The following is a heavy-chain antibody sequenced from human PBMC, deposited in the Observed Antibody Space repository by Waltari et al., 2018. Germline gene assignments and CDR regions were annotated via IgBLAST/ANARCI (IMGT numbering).Heavy chain of an antibody. D-gene: IGHD4-4*01. CDR3: AKGPLATVTTGYYFDY. Sequence: EVQLLESGGGLVQPGGSLRLSCAASGFTFSSYAMSWVRQAPGKGLEWVSVIYSGGSTYYADSVKGRFTISRDNSKNTLYLQMNSLRAEDTAVYYCAKGPLATVTTGYYFDYWGQGTLVTVSS. J-gene: IGHJ4*02. V-gene: IGHV3-23*03. CDR2: IYSGGST. CDR1: GFTFSSYA.